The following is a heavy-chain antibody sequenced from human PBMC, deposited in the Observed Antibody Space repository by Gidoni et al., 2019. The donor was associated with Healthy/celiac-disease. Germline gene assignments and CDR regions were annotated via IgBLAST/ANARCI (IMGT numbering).Heavy chain of an antibody. J-gene: IGHJ6*02. D-gene: IGHD2-2*01. CDR3: ATDIVVVPAAIRGGGYYYYGMDV. Sequence: EVQLVESGGGLVQPGGSLRLSCAASGFTFSSYWMHWVRQAPGKGLVGVSRINSEGSSTSYADSVKGRFTISRDNAKNTLYLQMNSLRAEDTAVYYCATDIVVVPAAIRGGGYYYYGMDVWGQGTTVTVSS. V-gene: IGHV3-74*01. CDR2: INSEGSST. CDR1: GFTFSSYW.